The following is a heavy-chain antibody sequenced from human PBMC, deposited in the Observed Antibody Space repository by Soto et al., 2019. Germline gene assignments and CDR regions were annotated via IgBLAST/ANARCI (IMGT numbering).Heavy chain of an antibody. CDR1: GYTLITYG. V-gene: IGHV1-18*01. CDR2: ISTYNGNT. J-gene: IGHJ4*02. Sequence: ASVKVSCKASGYTLITYGVSWVRQAPGQGLDWLGWISTYNGNTRYAERLQGRVTMTTDTTTNTAYMELRNLRSDDTAVYYCARGPTDYYANSANHFLDYWGQGTLVTVSS. D-gene: IGHD3-22*01. CDR3: ARGPTDYYANSANHFLDY.